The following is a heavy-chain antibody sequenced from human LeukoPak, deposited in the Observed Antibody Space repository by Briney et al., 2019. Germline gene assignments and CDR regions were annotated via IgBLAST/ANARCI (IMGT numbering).Heavy chain of an antibody. CDR3: ARVNSGSACAS. J-gene: IGHJ1*01. CDR2: ISKNGENT. CDR1: GFLVSSYS. V-gene: IGHV3-64*01. D-gene: IGHD6-19*01. Sequence: GGSLRLSCAASGFLVSSYSMHWVRKAPGKGLEFVSAISKNGENTYYANSVKGRFTISRDISENTLYLQMGSLRPDDMAVYYCARVNSGSACASWGQGILVTVSS.